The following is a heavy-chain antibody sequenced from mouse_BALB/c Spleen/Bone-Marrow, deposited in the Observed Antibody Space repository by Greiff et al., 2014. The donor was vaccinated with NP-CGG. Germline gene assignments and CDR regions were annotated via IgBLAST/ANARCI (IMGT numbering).Heavy chain of an antibody. J-gene: IGHJ3*01. V-gene: IGHV3-2*02. Sequence: EVQLVESGPGLVKPSQSLSLTCTVTDYSITSDYAWNWIRQFPGNKLEWMGYITYSGSTNYSPSPKSRTSITRDTSKNQFFLQLNSVTAEDTATYYCAGGIFIYYYGGRPAWFAYWGQGTLVTVSA. CDR1: DYSITSDYA. D-gene: IGHD1-1*01. CDR3: AGGIFIYYYGGRPAWFAY. CDR2: ITYSGST.